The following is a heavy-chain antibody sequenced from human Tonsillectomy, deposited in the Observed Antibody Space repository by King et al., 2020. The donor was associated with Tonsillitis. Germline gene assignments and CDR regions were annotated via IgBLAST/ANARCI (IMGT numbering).Heavy chain of an antibody. Sequence: QLVQSGAEVKKPGSSVKVSCKASGDTFSTSPFSWVRQAPGQGLEWMGGIIPIFVTTNYAQKFQGRVFITADKSTNTTYMELSSLTSEDTAVYFCSRGGRIAYDSWGQGTLVSVSS. J-gene: IGHJ4*02. D-gene: IGHD3-16*01. V-gene: IGHV1-69*06. CDR3: SRGGRIAYDS. CDR1: GDTFSTSP. CDR2: IIPIFVTT.